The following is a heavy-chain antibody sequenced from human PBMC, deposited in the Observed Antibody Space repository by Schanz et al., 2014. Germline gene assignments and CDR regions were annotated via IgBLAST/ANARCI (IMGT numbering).Heavy chain of an antibody. Sequence: VQLEQSGAEVKKPGSSVKVSCKASGGTFSSFGINWVRQAPGQGLEWMGRIIPSLGLAKYEQKFQDKVTITADTSTIPAFMDVSSLRSEETAVYYCARNFSAYVGNYFDYWGQGTLVTVSS. V-gene: IGHV1-69*02. J-gene: IGHJ4*02. CDR3: ARNFSAYVGNYFDY. CDR1: GGTFSSFG. CDR2: IIPSLGLA. D-gene: IGHD1-26*01.